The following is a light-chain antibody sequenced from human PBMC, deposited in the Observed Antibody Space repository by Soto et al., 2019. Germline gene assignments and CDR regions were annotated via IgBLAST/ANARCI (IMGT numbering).Light chain of an antibody. Sequence: SVLTQPASVSGSPGQSVTISCTGTSSDIGAYNLVSWYQHHPDKAPKLMISEVSNRPSGVSDRFSGSKSGNTASLTISGLQSEDEADYYCASLTTTNFVFGTGTKATVL. CDR2: EVS. J-gene: IGLJ1*01. CDR3: ASLTTTNFV. CDR1: SSDIGAYNL. V-gene: IGLV2-14*01.